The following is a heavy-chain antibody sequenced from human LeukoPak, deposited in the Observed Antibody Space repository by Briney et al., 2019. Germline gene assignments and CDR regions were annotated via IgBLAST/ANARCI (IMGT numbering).Heavy chain of an antibody. Sequence: SQTLSLTCTVSGGSISSGDYYWSWIRQPPGKGLEWIGYIYYSGSTYYNPSLKSRVTISVDTSKNQFSLKLSSVTAADTAAYYCAREHDSSGYVDYWGQGTLVTVSS. J-gene: IGHJ4*02. CDR2: IYYSGST. CDR1: GGSISSGDYY. V-gene: IGHV4-30-4*01. D-gene: IGHD3-22*01. CDR3: AREHDSSGYVDY.